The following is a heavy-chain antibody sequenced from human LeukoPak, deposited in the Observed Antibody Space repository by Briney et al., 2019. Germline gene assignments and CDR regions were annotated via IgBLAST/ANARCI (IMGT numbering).Heavy chain of an antibody. CDR3: TTDRDYGDYEWDY. D-gene: IGHD4-17*01. CDR2: IKSKTDGGTT. CDR1: GFTFSNAW. V-gene: IGHV3-15*01. Sequence: GGSLRLSCAASGFTFSNAWMNWVRQAPGKGLEWVGRIKSKTDGGTTDYAAPVKGRFTISRDDSKNTLYLQMNSLKTEDTAVYYCTTDRDYGDYEWDYWGQGTLVTVSS. J-gene: IGHJ4*02.